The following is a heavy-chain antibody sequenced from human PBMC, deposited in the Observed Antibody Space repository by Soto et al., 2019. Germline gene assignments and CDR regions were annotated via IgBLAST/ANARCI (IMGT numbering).Heavy chain of an antibody. CDR1: GGTVSSYG. Sequence: QVQLVQSGAEVKKPGSSEKVSCKASGGTVSSYGISWVRQAPGQGLEWMRGIIPIFGTANYAQKFQGRVTITADESTSTAYMELSSLRSEDTAVYYCARAPRVGYDSSGYYYFDYRGQGTLVTVSS. CDR2: IIPIFGTA. J-gene: IGHJ4*02. V-gene: IGHV1-69*01. D-gene: IGHD3-22*01. CDR3: ARAPRVGYDSSGYYYFDY.